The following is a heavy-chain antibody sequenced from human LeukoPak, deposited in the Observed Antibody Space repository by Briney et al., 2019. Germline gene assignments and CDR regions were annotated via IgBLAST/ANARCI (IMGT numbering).Heavy chain of an antibody. D-gene: IGHD1-26*01. V-gene: IGHV1-46*01. CDR3: ARDYGTEYYFDY. Sequence: EVSVKVSCKASGGTFSSYAISWVRQAPGQGLEWMGIINPSGGSTSYAQKFQGRVTMTRDTSTSTVYMELSSLRSEDTAVYYCARDYGTEYYFDYWGQGTLVTVSS. CDR1: GGTFSSYA. J-gene: IGHJ4*02. CDR2: INPSGGST.